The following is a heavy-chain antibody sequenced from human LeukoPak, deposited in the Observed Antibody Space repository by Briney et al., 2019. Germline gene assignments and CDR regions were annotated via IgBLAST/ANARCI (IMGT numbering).Heavy chain of an antibody. CDR2: IYYSGST. CDR3: ARVEWGGWSHVFDY. CDR1: GGSISSYY. D-gene: IGHD6-19*01. J-gene: IGHJ4*02. V-gene: IGHV4-59*01. Sequence: SETLSLTCTVSGGSISSYYWSWIRQPPGKGLEWIGYIYYSGSTNYNPSLKSRVTISVDTSKNQFSLKLSSVTAADTAVYYCARVEWGGWSHVFDYWGQGTLVTVSS.